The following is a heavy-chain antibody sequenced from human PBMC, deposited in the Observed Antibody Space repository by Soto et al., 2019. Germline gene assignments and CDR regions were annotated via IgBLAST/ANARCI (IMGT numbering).Heavy chain of an antibody. CDR2: ISYDGSNK. CDR1: GFTFSSYA. D-gene: IGHD2-21*02. V-gene: IGHV3-30-3*01. Sequence: PVGSLRLSCAASGFTFSSYAMHWVRQAPGKGLEWVAVISYDGSNKYYADSVKDRFTISRDNSKNTLYLQMNSLRAEDTAVYYCAREFIVVVTAEGAGMDVWGQGTTVTVSS. CDR3: AREFIVVVTAEGAGMDV. J-gene: IGHJ6*02.